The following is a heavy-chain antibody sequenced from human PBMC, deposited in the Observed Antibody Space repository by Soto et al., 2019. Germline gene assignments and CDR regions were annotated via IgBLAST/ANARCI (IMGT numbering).Heavy chain of an antibody. CDR2: IRSKVYGGTT. CDR3: TRDWRVTVTTTFL. Sequence: EEQLVESGGGSVQPGRSLRLSCTGSGFTFGDYAVTWFRQAPGKGLEWVGFIRSKVYGGTTEYAASVAGRFIISRDDSKSIAYLQMDSLRIEDTALYFCTRDWRVTVTTTFLWGQGTLVTVSA. D-gene: IGHD4-17*01. CDR1: GFTFGDYA. V-gene: IGHV3-49*03. J-gene: IGHJ4*02.